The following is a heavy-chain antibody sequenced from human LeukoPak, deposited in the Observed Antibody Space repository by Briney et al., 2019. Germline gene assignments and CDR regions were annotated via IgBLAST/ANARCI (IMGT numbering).Heavy chain of an antibody. D-gene: IGHD3-10*01. CDR1: GYMFSIND. J-gene: IGHJ6*03. Sequence: GASVKVSCKASGYMFSINDMHWVRQAPGQGLEWMGIINPSDGRTTYAQKFQGRLTLTRDMSTSTVYMELSSLRSEDTAVYYCARDKATGDYYGSGSYYAPQHRSDYYYYMDVWGKGTTVTISS. V-gene: IGHV1-46*01. CDR3: ARDKATGDYYGSGSYYAPQHRSDYYYYMDV. CDR2: INPSDGRT.